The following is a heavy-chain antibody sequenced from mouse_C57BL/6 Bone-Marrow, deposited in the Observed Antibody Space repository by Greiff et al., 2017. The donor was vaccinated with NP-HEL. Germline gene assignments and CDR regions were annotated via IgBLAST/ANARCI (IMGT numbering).Heavy chain of an antibody. CDR1: GYTFTSYW. D-gene: IGHD4-1*01. J-gene: IGHJ2*01. CDR3: ARETGTDVDY. Sequence: QVQLQQPGAELVMPGASVKLSCKASGYTFTSYWMHWVKQRPGQGLEWIGEIDPSDSYTNYNQKFKGKSTLTVDKSSSTAYMQLSSLTSEDSAVYYCARETGTDVDYWGQGTTLTVSS. V-gene: IGHV1-69*01. CDR2: IDPSDSYT.